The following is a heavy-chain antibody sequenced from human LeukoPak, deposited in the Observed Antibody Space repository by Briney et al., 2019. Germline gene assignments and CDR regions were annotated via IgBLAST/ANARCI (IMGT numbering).Heavy chain of an antibody. J-gene: IGHJ4*02. D-gene: IGHD1-7*01. CDR3: ARGFVISSSYLYNSNYAFDY. V-gene: IGHV1-2*02. CDR2: INPNSGGT. Sequence: ASVKVSCKASGYTFTDYYMHWVRQAPGQGLEWMGWINPNSGGTSYAQKFQGRVTMTRDTSISTAYMELTRLRSDDTAVYYCARGFVISSSYLYNSNYAFDYWGQGTLVTVSS. CDR1: GYTFTDYY.